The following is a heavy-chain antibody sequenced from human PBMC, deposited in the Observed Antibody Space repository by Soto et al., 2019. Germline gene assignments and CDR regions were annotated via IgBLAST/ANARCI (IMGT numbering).Heavy chain of an antibody. CDR2: IYYSGST. D-gene: IGHD7-27*01. CDR3: ARRWGYSCDY. V-gene: IGHV4-39*01. CDR1: GGSISSYY. Sequence: QLQLQESGPGLVKPSETLSLTCTVSGGSISSYYWGWIRRPPGKGLEWIGSIYYSGSTYYNPSLKSRVTISVDTSKNQFSLKLSSVTAADTAVYYCARRWGYSCDYWGQGTLVTVSS. J-gene: IGHJ4*02.